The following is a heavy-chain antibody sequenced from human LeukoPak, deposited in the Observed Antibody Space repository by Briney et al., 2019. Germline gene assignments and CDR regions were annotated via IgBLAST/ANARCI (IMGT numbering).Heavy chain of an antibody. CDR1: GGSISSYY. V-gene: IGHV4-59*08. J-gene: IGHJ4*02. CDR2: IYYSGST. D-gene: IGHD3-16*01. CDR3: ARGPSYGYVWGSYPYYFDY. Sequence: LETLSLTCTVSGGSISSYYWSWIRQPPGKGLEWIGYIYYSGSTNYNPSLKSRVTISVDTSKNQFSLKLSSVTAADTAVYYCARGPSYGYVWGSYPYYFDYWGQGTLVTVSS.